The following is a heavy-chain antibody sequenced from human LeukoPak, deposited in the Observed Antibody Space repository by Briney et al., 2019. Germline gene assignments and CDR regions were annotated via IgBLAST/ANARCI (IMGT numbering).Heavy chain of an antibody. CDR3: ARNNYYGSIYYYYYMDV. CDR1: GGSISSYY. D-gene: IGHD3-10*01. Sequence: SETLSLTCTVSGGSISSYYWSWIRQPPGKGLEWIGYIYYSGSTDYNPSLESRVTISADTSKNQFSLKLSSVTAADTAVYYCARNNYYGSIYYYYYMDVWGKGTTVTVSS. J-gene: IGHJ6*03. V-gene: IGHV4-59*01. CDR2: IYYSGST.